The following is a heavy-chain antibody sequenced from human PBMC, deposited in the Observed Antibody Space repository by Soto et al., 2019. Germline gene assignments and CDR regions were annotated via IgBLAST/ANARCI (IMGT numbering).Heavy chain of an antibody. CDR1: GYTFNTYF. CDR2: ISPHNGNT. V-gene: IGHV1-18*01. Sequence: HVQLVQSGGELKKPGASVKVSCNTSGYTFNTYFITWVRQAPGQGLEWMGWISPHNGNTNYAEKFQGRVTMTADTITTTAYMELRNLRMDATAVYYWARDTGNSFDYWGQGTPVTVSS. J-gene: IGHJ4*02. CDR3: ARDTGNSFDY.